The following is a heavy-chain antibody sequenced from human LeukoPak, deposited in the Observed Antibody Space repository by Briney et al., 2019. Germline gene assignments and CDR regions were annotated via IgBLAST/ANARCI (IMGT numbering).Heavy chain of an antibody. CDR2: IGTAGDT. V-gene: IGHV3-13*01. J-gene: IGHJ6*02. CDR1: GFTFSSYD. Sequence: GGSLRLSCAASGFTFSSYDMHWVRQATGKGLEWVSAIGTAGDTYYPGSVKGRFTISRENAKNSLYLQMNSLRAGDTAVYYCARLRCSSTSCYSFYYYYGMDVRGQGTTVTVSS. D-gene: IGHD2-2*01. CDR3: ARLRCSSTSCYSFYYYYGMDV.